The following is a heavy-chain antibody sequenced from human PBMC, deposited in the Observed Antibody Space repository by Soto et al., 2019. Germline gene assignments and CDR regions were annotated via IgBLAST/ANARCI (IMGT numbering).Heavy chain of an antibody. Sequence: EVQLVESGGGLVQPGRSLRLSCAASGFTFDDYSMHWVRQAPGKGLEWVSGISWNSGSIGYADSVKGRFTINRDNAKNSLYLQMNSLRAEDTDLYYCAKDRNSSGWYSGYFQHLGQGTLVTVSS. D-gene: IGHD6-19*01. CDR3: AKDRNSSGWYSGYFQH. V-gene: IGHV3-9*01. CDR1: GFTFDDYS. J-gene: IGHJ1*01. CDR2: ISWNSGSI.